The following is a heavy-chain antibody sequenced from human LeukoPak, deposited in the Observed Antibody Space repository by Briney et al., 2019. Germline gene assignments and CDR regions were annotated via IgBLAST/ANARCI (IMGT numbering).Heavy chain of an antibody. J-gene: IGHJ4*02. CDR1: GFTFSSYW. CDR3: ARNIVGATSWGDFDY. CDR2: IKQDGSEK. V-gene: IGHV3-7*01. D-gene: IGHD1-26*01. Sequence: GGSLRLSCAASGFTFSSYWMSWVRQAPGKGLEWVASIKQDGSEKYYVDSVKGRFTISRDNAKNSLYLQMNSLRAEDTAVYYCARNIVGATSWGDFDYWGQGTLVTVSS.